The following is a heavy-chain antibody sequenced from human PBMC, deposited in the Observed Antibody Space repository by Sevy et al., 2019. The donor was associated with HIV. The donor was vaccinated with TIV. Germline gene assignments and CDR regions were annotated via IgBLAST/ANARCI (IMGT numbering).Heavy chain of an antibody. CDR3: ARDKFSSSGYYFDY. D-gene: IGHD6-6*01. Sequence: GGSLRLSCAASGFTFSSYWMSWVRQAPGKGLEWVANIKQDRSEKYYVDSVKGRFTISRDNAKNSLYLQMNSLRAEDTAVYYCARDKFSSSGYYFDYWDQGTLVTVSS. CDR2: IKQDRSEK. J-gene: IGHJ4*02. V-gene: IGHV3-7*01. CDR1: GFTFSSYW.